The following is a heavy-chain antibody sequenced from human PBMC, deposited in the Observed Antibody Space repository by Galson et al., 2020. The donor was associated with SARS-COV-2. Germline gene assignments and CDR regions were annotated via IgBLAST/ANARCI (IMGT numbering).Heavy chain of an antibody. CDR2: TYYRSQRNN. V-gene: IGHV6-1*01. CDR1: GDNASSDRAA. D-gene: IGHD1-1*01. J-gene: IGHJ4*02. Sequence: SQTLSLTCAISGDNASSDRAAWNWIRQSPSRGLEWLGSTYYRSQRNNDYAVSMKGRLIINPDTSENRFALQLDSVTPEDTAVYYCARDPSDWTFFDYWGQGTLGTVSS. CDR3: ARDPSDWTFFDY.